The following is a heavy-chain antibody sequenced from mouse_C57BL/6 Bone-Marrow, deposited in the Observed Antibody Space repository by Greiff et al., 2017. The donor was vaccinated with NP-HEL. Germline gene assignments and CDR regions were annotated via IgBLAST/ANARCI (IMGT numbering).Heavy chain of an antibody. J-gene: IGHJ3*01. V-gene: IGHV5-6*01. CDR1: GFTFSSYG. CDR2: ISSGGSYT. Sequence: EVKLVESGGDLVKPGGSLKLSCAASGFTFSSYGMSWVRQTPDKRLEWVATISSGGSYTNYPDSVKGRFTISRDNAKNTLYLQMSSLKSEDTAMYYCARRDYGAWFAYWGQGTLVTVSA. D-gene: IGHD1-1*01. CDR3: ARRDYGAWFAY.